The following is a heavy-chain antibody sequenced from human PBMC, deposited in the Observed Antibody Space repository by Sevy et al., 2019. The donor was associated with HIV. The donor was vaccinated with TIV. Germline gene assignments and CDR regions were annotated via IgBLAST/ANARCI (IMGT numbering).Heavy chain of an antibody. CDR3: ASLSGYYYDSSRYYNTDAFDI. CDR2: INPNSGGT. V-gene: IGHV1-2*02. Sequence: ASVMVSCKASGYTFTDYFMHWVRQAPGQGLEWMGWINPNSGGTNYAQRFRGRVTMTRDTYISTAYMELSRLRSDDTAVYYCASLSGYYYDSSRYYNTDAFDIWGQGTMVTVSS. J-gene: IGHJ3*02. CDR1: GYTFTDYF. D-gene: IGHD3-22*01.